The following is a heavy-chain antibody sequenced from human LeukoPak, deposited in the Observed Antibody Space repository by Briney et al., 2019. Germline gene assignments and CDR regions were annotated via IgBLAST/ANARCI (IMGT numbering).Heavy chain of an antibody. CDR3: ARRPYSSGCCNWFDP. Sequence: SETLSLTCAVYGGSFSGYYWSWIRQPPGKGQEWIGEINHSGSTNYNPSLKSRVTISVDTSKNQFSLKLSSVTAADTAVYYCARRPYSSGCCNWFDPWGQGTLVTVSS. J-gene: IGHJ5*02. D-gene: IGHD6-19*01. CDR1: GGSFSGYY. CDR2: INHSGST. V-gene: IGHV4-34*01.